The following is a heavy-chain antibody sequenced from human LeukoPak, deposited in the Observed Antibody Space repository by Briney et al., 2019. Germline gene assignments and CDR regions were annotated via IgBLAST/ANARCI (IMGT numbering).Heavy chain of an antibody. CDR2: ISAYNGNT. CDR1: GYTFTGYY. J-gene: IGHJ3*02. D-gene: IGHD2-21*02. V-gene: IGHV1-18*04. Sequence: ASVKVSRKASGYTFTGYYMHWVRQAPGQGLEWMGWISAYNGNTNYAQKLQGRVTMTTDTSTSTAYMELRSLRSDDTAVYYCARSVTRDAFDIWGQGTMVTVSS. CDR3: ARSVTRDAFDI.